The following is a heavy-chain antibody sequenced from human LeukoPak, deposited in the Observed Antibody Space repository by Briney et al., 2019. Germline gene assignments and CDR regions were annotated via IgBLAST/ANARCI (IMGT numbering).Heavy chain of an antibody. Sequence: SVKVSCKASGGTFSSYAVSWVRQAPGQGLEWMGGIIPIFGTANYAQKFQGRVTITADKSTSTAYMELSSLRSEDTAVYYCARARAAAGTLFDYWGQGTLVTVSS. CDR1: GGTFSSYA. CDR3: ARARAAAGTLFDY. D-gene: IGHD6-13*01. V-gene: IGHV1-69*06. J-gene: IGHJ4*02. CDR2: IIPIFGTA.